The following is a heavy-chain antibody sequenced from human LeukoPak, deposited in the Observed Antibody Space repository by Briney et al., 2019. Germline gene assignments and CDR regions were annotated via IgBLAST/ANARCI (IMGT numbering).Heavy chain of an antibody. CDR3: TRIPIRTVTCVVVIWGPDALDV. CDR1: GFTFGDYA. J-gene: IGHJ3*01. D-gene: IGHD2-21*01. V-gene: IGHV3-49*03. CDR2: IRSKNYGGAI. Sequence: GRSLRLSCTASGFTFGDYAISWFRQAPGQGLEWVGCIRSKNYGGAIEYAASVKDRFTISRDDSKSIAYLQMDSLQTEDTAVYFCTRIPIRTVTCVVVIWGPDALDVWGHGTRVTVSS.